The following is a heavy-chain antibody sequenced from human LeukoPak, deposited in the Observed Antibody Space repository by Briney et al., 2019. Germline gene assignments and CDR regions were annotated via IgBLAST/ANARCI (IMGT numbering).Heavy chain of an antibody. J-gene: IGHJ3*02. Sequence: SGTLSLTCAVSGGSISSSNWWSWVRQPPGKGLEWIGEIYHSGSTNYNPSLKSRVTISVDKSKNQFSLKLSSVTAADTAVYYCARSFRSGYSSSRYSVAQDDDAFDIWGQGTMVTVSS. CDR2: IYHSGST. V-gene: IGHV4-4*02. CDR1: GGSISSSNW. D-gene: IGHD6-13*01. CDR3: ARSFRSGYSSSRYSVAQDDDAFDI.